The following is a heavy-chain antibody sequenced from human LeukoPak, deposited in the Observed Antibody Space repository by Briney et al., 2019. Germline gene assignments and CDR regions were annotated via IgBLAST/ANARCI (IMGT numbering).Heavy chain of an antibody. Sequence: GGSLRLSCAASGFTFSSYGMSWVRQAPGKGLEWVSVISGSGGTTYYADSVKGRFTISRDNSKNTLYMQMNSLRAEDTAVYHCVREASGGTKGVSGTFDIWGQGTLVTVSS. D-gene: IGHD6-13*01. CDR1: GFTFSSYG. CDR3: VREASGGTKGVSGTFDI. V-gene: IGHV3-23*01. J-gene: IGHJ3*02. CDR2: ISGSGGTT.